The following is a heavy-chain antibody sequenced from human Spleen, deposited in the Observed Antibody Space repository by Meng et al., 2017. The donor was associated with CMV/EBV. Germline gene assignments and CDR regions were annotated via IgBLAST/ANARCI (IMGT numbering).Heavy chain of an antibody. CDR2: INPNSGGT. V-gene: IGHV1-2*02. CDR3: AREVNWFDP. CDR1: GYTFTDYY. Sequence: KVSCRAYGYTFTDYYMHWVRQAPGQGLEWMGWINPNSGGTNYAQKFQGRVTMTRDTSISTAYMELSRLGSDDTAVYYCAREVNWFDPWGQGTLVTVSS. J-gene: IGHJ5*02.